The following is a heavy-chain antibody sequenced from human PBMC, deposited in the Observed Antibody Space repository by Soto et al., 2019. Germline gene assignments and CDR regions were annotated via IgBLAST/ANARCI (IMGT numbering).Heavy chain of an antibody. CDR2: IYHSGST. J-gene: IGHJ6*02. CDR3: AGRAFASSSFHYYYYAVDV. Sequence: QVQLQQWGAGLLKPSETLSLTCAVYGGAFSDYFWTWIRQHPGKGLEWFGEIYHSGSTNFNPSLKSRVAISADTSTNHFSLRVTSVTAADTAVYYCAGRAFASSSFHYYYYAVDVWGQGTTVTVSS. V-gene: IGHV4-34*01. D-gene: IGHD6-6*01. CDR1: GGAFSDYF.